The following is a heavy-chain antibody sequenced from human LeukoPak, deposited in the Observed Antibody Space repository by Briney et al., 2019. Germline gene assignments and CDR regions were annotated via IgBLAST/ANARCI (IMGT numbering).Heavy chain of an antibody. CDR1: GGSISSSNW. D-gene: IGHD5-12*01. J-gene: IGHJ3*02. Sequence: PSETLSLTCAVSGGSISSSNWWSWVRQPPGRGLEWIGEIYHSGSTNYNPSLKSRVTISVDKSKNQFSLKLSSVTAADTAVYYCARDPLATILGDAFDIWGQGTMVTVSS. CDR2: IYHSGST. CDR3: ARDPLATILGDAFDI. V-gene: IGHV4-4*02.